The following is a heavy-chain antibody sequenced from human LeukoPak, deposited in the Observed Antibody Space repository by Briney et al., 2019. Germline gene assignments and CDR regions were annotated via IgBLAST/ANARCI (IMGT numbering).Heavy chain of an antibody. J-gene: IGHJ6*02. Sequence: GASVKVSCKASGYTFTGYYMHWVRQAPGQGLEWMGWINPNSGGTNYAQKFQGRVTMTRDTSISTAYMELSRLRSEDTAVYYCARDLLASGAYGSGSYLWSRPMDVWGQGTTVTVSS. CDR3: ARDLLASGAYGSGSYLWSRPMDV. V-gene: IGHV1-2*02. D-gene: IGHD3-10*01. CDR1: GYTFTGYY. CDR2: INPNSGGT.